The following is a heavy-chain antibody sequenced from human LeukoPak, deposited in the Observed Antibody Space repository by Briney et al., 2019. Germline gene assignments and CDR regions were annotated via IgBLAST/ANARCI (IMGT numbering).Heavy chain of an antibody. D-gene: IGHD3-22*01. V-gene: IGHV3-49*03. CDR3: TSGGTYYYDSTGYR. CDR2: IRNKAYGGTT. CDR1: GFIFGDYG. J-gene: IGHJ4*02. Sequence: GGSLRLSCTASGFIFGDYGLSWFGQAPGKGLEGLGFIRNKAYGGTTEYAASVKGRFTISRDDSKSMSYLQMNSLKTEDTAVYYCTSGGTYYYDSTGYRWGQGTLVTVSS.